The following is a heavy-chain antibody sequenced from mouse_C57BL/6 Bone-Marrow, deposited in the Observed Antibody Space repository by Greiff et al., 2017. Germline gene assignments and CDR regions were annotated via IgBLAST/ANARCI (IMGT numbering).Heavy chain of an antibody. CDR3: ARLEFDGSSGDWYFDV. CDR2: IYPRDGST. V-gene: IGHV1-85*01. J-gene: IGHJ1*03. Sequence: VKLQQSGPELVKPGASVKLSCKASGYTFTSYDINWVKQRPGQGLEWIGWIYPRDGSTKFNEKFKGKATLTVDPSSSTAYMELHSLTSGDSAVYFCARLEFDGSSGDWYFDVWGTGTTVTVSS. CDR1: GYTFTSYD. D-gene: IGHD1-1*01.